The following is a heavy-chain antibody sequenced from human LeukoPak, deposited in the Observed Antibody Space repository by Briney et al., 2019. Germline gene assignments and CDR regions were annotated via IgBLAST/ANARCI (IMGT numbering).Heavy chain of an antibody. D-gene: IGHD1-26*01. V-gene: IGHV1-18*01. CDR2: ISLYNGNT. J-gene: IGHJ6*03. CDR3: ARVEVGATRGMTYYYYYMDV. CDR1: GYTFTSYG. Sequence: ASVKVSCKASGYTFTSYGISWVRQAPGQGLEWMGWISLYNGNTNYARDLQGRVTMTTDTSTSTAYMELRSLRSDDTAVYYCARVEVGATRGMTYYYYYMDVWGKGTTVTVSS.